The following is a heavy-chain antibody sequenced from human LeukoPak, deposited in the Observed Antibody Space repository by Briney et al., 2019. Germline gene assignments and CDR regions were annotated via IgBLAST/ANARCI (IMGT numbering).Heavy chain of an antibody. D-gene: IGHD3-3*01. V-gene: IGHV4-38-2*01. J-gene: IGHJ5*02. CDR2: IYYSGST. CDR1: GYSISSGYY. CDR3: ARHRKGNDFWSGYYEGVWFDP. Sequence: SETLSLTCAVSGYSISSGYYWRWIRQPPGEGLEGSGTIYYSGSTYHNASLKRRVTIRVDTPKNQFSLKLSSVTAADTAVYYCARHRKGNDFWSGYYEGVWFDPWGQGTLVTVSS.